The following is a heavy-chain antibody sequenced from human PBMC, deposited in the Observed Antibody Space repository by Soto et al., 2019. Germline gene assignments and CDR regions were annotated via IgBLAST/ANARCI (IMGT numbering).Heavy chain of an antibody. CDR2: ISYSGGST. V-gene: IGHV3-23*01. D-gene: IGHD4-4*01. CDR1: EFTFSSYA. Sequence: GGSLRLSCVASEFTFSSYAMSWVRQAPGKGLEWVSAISYSGGSTYYADSVKGRFTISRDNSKNTLYLQMNSLRDEDTAVYYCANVPTGEMATVFQAFDIWGQGTMVTVSS. J-gene: IGHJ3*02. CDR3: ANVPTGEMATVFQAFDI.